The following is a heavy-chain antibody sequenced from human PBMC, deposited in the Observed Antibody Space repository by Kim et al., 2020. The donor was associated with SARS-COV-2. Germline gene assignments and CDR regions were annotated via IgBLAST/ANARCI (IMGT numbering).Heavy chain of an antibody. CDR1: GYTFTSYA. Sequence: ASVKVSCKASGYTFTSYAMNWVRQAPGQGLEWMGWINTNTGNPTYAQGFTGRFVFSLDTSVSTAYLQNSSLKAEDTAVYYCARDTRRKSSSWYKWGHYGMDVWGQGTTVTVSS. J-gene: IGHJ6*02. CDR2: INTNTGNP. D-gene: IGHD6-13*01. V-gene: IGHV7-4-1*02. CDR3: ARDTRRKSSSWYKWGHYGMDV.